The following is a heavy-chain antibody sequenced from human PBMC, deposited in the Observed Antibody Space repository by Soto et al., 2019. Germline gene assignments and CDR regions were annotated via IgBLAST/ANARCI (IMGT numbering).Heavy chain of an antibody. Sequence: PGGSLRLSCAASGFSFNDYCMHWVRQAPGKGLQWVSVIYAGGTSYYADSVKGRFSISRDNSKNTLYLQMNSLGLEDTAVYYCAREDRYANSWYSFDSWGQGTLVTVSS. V-gene: IGHV3-53*01. CDR2: IYAGGTS. CDR1: GFSFNDYC. D-gene: IGHD6-13*01. CDR3: AREDRYANSWYSFDS. J-gene: IGHJ4*02.